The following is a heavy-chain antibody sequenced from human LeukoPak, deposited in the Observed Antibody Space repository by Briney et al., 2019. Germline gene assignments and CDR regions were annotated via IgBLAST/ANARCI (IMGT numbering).Heavy chain of an antibody. J-gene: IGHJ4*02. D-gene: IGHD5-12*01. CDR2: MTPNTGHT. CDR1: EDTFISYD. Sequence: ASVKVSCKVSEDTFISYDINWVRQATGQGLEWMGWMTPNTGHTAPAQKFQGRVTMTTDTSTKTVYLELRSLKSDDTAAYYCAKAFGTDRYKSWGQGTLVTVSS. V-gene: IGHV1-8*01. CDR3: AKAFGTDRYKS.